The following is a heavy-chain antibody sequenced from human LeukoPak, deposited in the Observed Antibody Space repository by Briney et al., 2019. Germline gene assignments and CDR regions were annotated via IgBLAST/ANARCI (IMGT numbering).Heavy chain of an antibody. Sequence: PSETLSLTCAVYGGSFSGYYWSWIRQPPGKGLEWIGEINHSGSTNYNPSLKSRATTSVDTSKNQFSLKLSSVTAADTAVYYCARGYSSSWYELGNWFDPWGQGTLVTVSS. V-gene: IGHV4-34*01. J-gene: IGHJ5*02. CDR2: INHSGST. D-gene: IGHD6-13*01. CDR1: GGSFSGYY. CDR3: ARGYSSSWYELGNWFDP.